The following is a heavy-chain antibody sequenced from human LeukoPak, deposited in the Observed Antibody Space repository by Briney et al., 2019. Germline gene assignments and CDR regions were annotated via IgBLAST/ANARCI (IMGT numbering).Heavy chain of an antibody. CDR1: GFTFSSYG. CDR2: ISYDGSNK. J-gene: IGHJ4*02. CDR3: AKDSLTVAGSYFDY. D-gene: IGHD6-19*01. Sequence: GGSLRLSCAASGFTFSSYGMHWVRQAPGKGLEWVAVISYDGSNKYYADSVKGRFTISRDNSKNTLYLQMNSLRAEDTAVYYCAKDSLTVAGSYFDYWGQGTLVTVSS. V-gene: IGHV3-30*18.